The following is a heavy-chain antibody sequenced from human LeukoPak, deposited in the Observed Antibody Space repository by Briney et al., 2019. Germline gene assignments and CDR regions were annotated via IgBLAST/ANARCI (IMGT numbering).Heavy chain of an antibody. CDR2: INIDGSRT. CDR1: GFTFSNYW. Sequence: GGSLRLSCAGSGFTFSNYWVHWVRHAPGKGLVWVSRINIDGSRTDYADSVKGRFTISRDNSKNTLYLQMNSLRAEDTALYYCAKLTTWNTHYPIDYWGQGTLVTVSS. J-gene: IGHJ4*02. CDR3: AKLTTWNTHYPIDY. V-gene: IGHV3-74*01. D-gene: IGHD4-17*01.